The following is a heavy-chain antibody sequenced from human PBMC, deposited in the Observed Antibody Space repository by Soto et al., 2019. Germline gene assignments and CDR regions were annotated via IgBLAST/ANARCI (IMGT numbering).Heavy chain of an antibody. J-gene: IGHJ4*02. Sequence: EVQLVQSGAEVKKPGESLKISCKGSGYSFTSYWIGWVRQMPGKGLEWMGIIYPGDSDTRYSPSFQGQVTISADKSISTAYLQWSSLKASDTAMYYCARHRHTYYYDSSGYYYLDYWGQGTLVTVSS. CDR1: GYSFTSYW. D-gene: IGHD3-22*01. V-gene: IGHV5-51*01. CDR3: ARHRHTYYYDSSGYYYLDY. CDR2: IYPGDSDT.